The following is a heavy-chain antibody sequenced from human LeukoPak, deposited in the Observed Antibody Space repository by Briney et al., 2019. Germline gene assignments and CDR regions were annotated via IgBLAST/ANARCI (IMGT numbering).Heavy chain of an antibody. CDR1: GGSLNNYY. Sequence: SETLSLTCTVYGGSLNNYYWSWIRQPAGKGLEFIGRMYTTGSSTYNPSLESRVTLSLDTSKNQFSLNLTSVTAADTAVYYCARGQTVGATALDYWGRGTLITVSS. CDR3: ARGQTVGATALDY. D-gene: IGHD1-26*01. V-gene: IGHV4-59*10. J-gene: IGHJ4*02. CDR2: MYTTGSS.